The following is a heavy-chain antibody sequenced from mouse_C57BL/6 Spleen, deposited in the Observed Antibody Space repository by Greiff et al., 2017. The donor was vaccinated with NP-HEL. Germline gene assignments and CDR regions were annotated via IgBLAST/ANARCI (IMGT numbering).Heavy chain of an antibody. CDR2: IRSKSSNYAT. CDR1: GFTFNTYA. Sequence: EVQVVESGGGLVQPKGSLKLSCAASGFTFNTYAMHWVRQAPGKGLEWVARIRSKSSNYATYYADSVKDRFTISRDDSQSMLYLQMNNLKTEDTAMYYCVRDRPYYYGSSYWYFDVWGTGTTVTVSS. D-gene: IGHD1-1*01. V-gene: IGHV10-3*01. J-gene: IGHJ1*03. CDR3: VRDRPYYYGSSYWYFDV.